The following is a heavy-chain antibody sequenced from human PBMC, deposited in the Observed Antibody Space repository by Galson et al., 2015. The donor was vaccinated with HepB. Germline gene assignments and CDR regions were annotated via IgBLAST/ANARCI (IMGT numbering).Heavy chain of an antibody. V-gene: IGHV5-51*01. CDR1: GYTFTSYW. J-gene: IGHJ4*02. Sequence: QSGAEVKKPGESLKISCKGSGYTFTSYWIAWVRQMPGKGLEWMGIIYPGDSDTRYSPSFQGQVTISAYKSISTAYLQWSSLKASDTAIYYCARVPDGDTPFGVLITHFDNWGLGTLVTVSS. CDR2: IYPGDSDT. D-gene: IGHD3-3*01. CDR3: ARVPDGDTPFGVLITHFDN.